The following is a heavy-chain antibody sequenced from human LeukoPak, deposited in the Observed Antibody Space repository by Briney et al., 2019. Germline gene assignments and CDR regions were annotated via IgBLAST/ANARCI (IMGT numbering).Heavy chain of an antibody. Sequence: PGGSLRLSCAASGFTFSSYGMHWVRQAPGKGLEWVAVISYDGSNKYYADSVKGRFTIPRDNSKNTLYLQMNSLRAEDTAVYYCAKDLSGRCGGDCYSMVYWGQGTLVTVSS. CDR2: ISYDGSNK. V-gene: IGHV3-30*18. CDR3: AKDLSGRCGGDCYSMVY. D-gene: IGHD2-21*02. CDR1: GFTFSSYG. J-gene: IGHJ4*02.